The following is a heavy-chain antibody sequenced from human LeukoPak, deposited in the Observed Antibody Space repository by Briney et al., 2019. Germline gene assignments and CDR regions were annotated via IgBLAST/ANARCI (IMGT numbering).Heavy chain of an antibody. V-gene: IGHV3-74*01. Sequence: GGSLRLSRAAPGFTFSKYWMLWVRQAPGKGLESVSRINTDGTVTTYADSVKGRFTVSRDNADNTMFLQMNSVRDEDTAVYYCATKQWLAPPPDSWGQGTPVTVSS. CDR3: ATKQWLAPPPDS. D-gene: IGHD6-19*01. CDR2: INTDGTVT. J-gene: IGHJ4*02. CDR1: GFTFSKYW.